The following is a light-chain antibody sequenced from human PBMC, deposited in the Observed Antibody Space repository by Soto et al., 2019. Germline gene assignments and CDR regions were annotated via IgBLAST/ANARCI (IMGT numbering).Light chain of an antibody. CDR3: HQLNDYPLT. CDR1: QAISTY. CDR2: GAS. Sequence: IQLTQSPSSLSASVGDRVTITCRASQAISTYLAWYQQKPGEVPKVLIYGASTLQSGVPSRFSGSGSGTYFTLTISSLQPGGSATYYCHQLNDYPLTFGQGTKVEI. V-gene: IGKV1-9*01. J-gene: IGKJ1*01.